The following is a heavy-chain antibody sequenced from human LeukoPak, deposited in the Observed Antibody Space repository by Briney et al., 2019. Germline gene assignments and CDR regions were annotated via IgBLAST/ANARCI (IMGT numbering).Heavy chain of an antibody. J-gene: IGHJ6*02. CDR1: GFTFSSYE. D-gene: IGHD3-10*01. CDR2: ISSSGSSI. Sequence: GGSLRLSCAASGFTFSSYEMNWVRQAPGKGLEWVSYISSSGSSIYYADSVKGRFTISRDNAKNSLYLQMNSLRAEDTAVYYCARTSVMVRGVPYNYYGMDVWGLGTTVTVS. CDR3: ARTSVMVRGVPYNYYGMDV. V-gene: IGHV3-48*03.